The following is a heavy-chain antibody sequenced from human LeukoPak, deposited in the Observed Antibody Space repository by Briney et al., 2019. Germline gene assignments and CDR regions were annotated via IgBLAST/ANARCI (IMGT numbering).Heavy chain of an antibody. CDR2: IKQDGSEK. CDR3: SRRLDY. J-gene: IGHJ4*02. V-gene: IGHV3-7*01. CDR1: GFPFSDSW. Sequence: EGSLRLSCAASGFPFSDSWMDWVRQAPGKGMEWVANIKQDGSEKHYADSVKGRFTISRDNAKNSLFLQMNGLRAEDTAVYYCSRRLDYWGQGALVTVSS.